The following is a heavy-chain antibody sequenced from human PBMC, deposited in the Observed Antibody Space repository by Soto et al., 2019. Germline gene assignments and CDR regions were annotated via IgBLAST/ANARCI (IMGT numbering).Heavy chain of an antibody. CDR2: IYYSGST. D-gene: IGHD3-3*01. J-gene: IGHJ4*02. Sequence: PSXILSLTCTVSGGSMSSSSYYWCWIRQPPGKGLEWIGSIYYSGSTYYNPSLKSRVTISVDTSKNQFSLKLSSVTAADTAVYYCASALTIFGHYFDYWGQGTLVTVSS. CDR1: GGSMSSSSYY. V-gene: IGHV4-39*01. CDR3: ASALTIFGHYFDY.